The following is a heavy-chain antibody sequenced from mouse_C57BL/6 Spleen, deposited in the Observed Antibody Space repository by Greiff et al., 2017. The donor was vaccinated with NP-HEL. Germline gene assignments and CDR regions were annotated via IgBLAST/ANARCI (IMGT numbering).Heavy chain of an antibody. CDR1: GYSITSGYY. D-gene: IGHD1-1*01. V-gene: IGHV3-6*01. CDR3: ARRGPYYYGSSYPFAY. Sequence: EVKLQQSGPGLVKPSQSLSLTCSVTGYSITSGYYWNWIRQFPGNKLEWMGYISYDGSNNYNPSLKNRISITRDTSKNQFFLKLNSVTTEDTATYYCARRGPYYYGSSYPFAYWGQGTLVTVSA. CDR2: ISYDGSN. J-gene: IGHJ3*01.